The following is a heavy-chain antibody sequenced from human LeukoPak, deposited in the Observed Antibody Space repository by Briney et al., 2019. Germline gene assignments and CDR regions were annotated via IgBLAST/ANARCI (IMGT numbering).Heavy chain of an antibody. D-gene: IGHD4-11*01. CDR3: ARVPPLQYAFDI. CDR1: GGSISSGGYY. CDR2: IYYSGST. J-gene: IGHJ3*02. V-gene: IGHV4-31*03. Sequence: PSQTLSLTCTVSGGSISSGGYYWSWIRQHPAKGLEWIGYIYYSGSTYYNPSLKSRVTISVDTTKNQFSLKLSSVTAADTAVYYCARVPPLQYAFDIWGQGTMVTVSS.